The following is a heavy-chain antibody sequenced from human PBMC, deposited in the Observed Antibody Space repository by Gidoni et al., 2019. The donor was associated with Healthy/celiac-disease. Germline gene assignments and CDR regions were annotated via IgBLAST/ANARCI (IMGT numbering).Heavy chain of an antibody. Sequence: EVQLVESGGGLVQPGGSLRLSWAASGFTCSSYEMNWVRQAPGKGLEWVSYISSSGSTIYYADSVKGRFTISRDNAKNSLYLQMNSLRAEDTAVYYCARDNYCSGGSCYYYYGMDVWGQGTTVTVSS. CDR2: ISSSGSTI. CDR3: ARDNYCSGGSCYYYYGMDV. V-gene: IGHV3-48*03. J-gene: IGHJ6*02. CDR1: GFTCSSYE. D-gene: IGHD2-15*01.